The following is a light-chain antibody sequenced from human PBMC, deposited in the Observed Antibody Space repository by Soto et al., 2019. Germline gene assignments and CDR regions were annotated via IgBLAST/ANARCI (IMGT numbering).Light chain of an antibody. Sequence: EIVLTQSPGTLSLSPGERVTLSCRASQSVSSSHLAWYQQKPGQAPRLLIYGVSSRATGIPDRFSGSGSGTDFTLTISRLEPEDFAVYYCQQYGSSRAFGQGTKVDIK. CDR1: QSVSSSH. V-gene: IGKV3-20*01. CDR3: QQYGSSRA. CDR2: GVS. J-gene: IGKJ1*01.